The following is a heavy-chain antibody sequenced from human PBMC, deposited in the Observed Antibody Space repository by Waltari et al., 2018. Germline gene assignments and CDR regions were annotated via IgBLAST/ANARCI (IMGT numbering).Heavy chain of an antibody. CDR3: ARGGGHSKEIGPNWFDP. V-gene: IGHV1-69*01. Sequence: QVQLVQSGAEVKKPGSSVKVSCKASGGTFRSYAISWVRQAPGQGLEWMGGIIPIFGTANYAQKFQGRVTITADESTSTAYMELSSLRSEDTAVYYCARGGGHSKEIGPNWFDPWGQGTLVTVSS. CDR1: GGTFRSYA. J-gene: IGHJ5*02. CDR2: IIPIFGTA. D-gene: IGHD3-16*01.